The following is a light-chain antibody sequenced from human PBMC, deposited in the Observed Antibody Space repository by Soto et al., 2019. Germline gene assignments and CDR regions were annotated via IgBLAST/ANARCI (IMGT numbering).Light chain of an antibody. V-gene: IGKV3-20*01. Sequence: ETELTQSPCTLSVSRGDRATLSCRASQSVSNNYLAWYQQKPGQAPRLLIYGASNRATGIPDRFSGSGSGTDFTLTISRLEPEDFAVYYCQQYGSSGTFGQGTKVDIK. CDR2: GAS. CDR3: QQYGSSGT. CDR1: QSVSNNY. J-gene: IGKJ1*01.